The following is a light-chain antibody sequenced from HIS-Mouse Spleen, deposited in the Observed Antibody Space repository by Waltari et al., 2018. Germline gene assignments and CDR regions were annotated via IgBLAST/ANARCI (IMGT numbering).Light chain of an antibody. CDR2: DVS. Sequence: SYVLTQPPSVSVAPGQTARITCGGNNIGSKSVHWYQQKPGQAPVLVVYDVSDRPSGNPERFSGSNSGNTATLTISRVEAGDEADYYCQVWDSSSDPSYVFGTGTKVTVL. V-gene: IGLV3-21*02. CDR3: QVWDSSSDPSYV. J-gene: IGLJ1*01. CDR1: NIGSKS.